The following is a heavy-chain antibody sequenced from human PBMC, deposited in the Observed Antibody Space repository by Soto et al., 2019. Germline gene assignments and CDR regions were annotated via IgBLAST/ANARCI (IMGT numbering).Heavy chain of an antibody. CDR1: GASITTYY. Sequence: SETLSLTCSVSGASITTYYWSWIRQPPGKGLEWIGSISYSGSTKYNTSLESRVMISLDTSKNQFSLRLTSVTAADTALYYCARDWDSSGLFDPWGQGALVTVSS. J-gene: IGHJ5*02. CDR2: ISYSGST. CDR3: ARDWDSSGLFDP. V-gene: IGHV4-59*01. D-gene: IGHD3-10*01.